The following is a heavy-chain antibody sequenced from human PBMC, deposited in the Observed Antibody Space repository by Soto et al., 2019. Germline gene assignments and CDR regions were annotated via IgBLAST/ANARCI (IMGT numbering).Heavy chain of an antibody. D-gene: IGHD3-22*01. CDR1: GGSIKSGRYS. CDR3: ARGINYYDSSGYSWFDP. J-gene: IGHJ5*02. V-gene: IGHV4-30-2*01. Sequence: PSETLSLTCTVSGGSIKSGRYSWTWIRQPPGKGLEWIGHMYHTGTTYYNPSLKSRVTMSVDTSKNQFSLKLSSVTAADTAVYYCARGINYYDSSGYSWFDPWGQGTLVTVSS. CDR2: MYHTGTT.